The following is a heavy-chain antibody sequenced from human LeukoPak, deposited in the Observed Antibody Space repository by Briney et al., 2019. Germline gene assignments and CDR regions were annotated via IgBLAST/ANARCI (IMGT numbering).Heavy chain of an antibody. CDR2: IYTSGST. Sequence: SETLSLTCTVSGGSISSGSYYWSWIRQPAGKGLERIGRIYTSGSTNYNPSLKSRVSMSVDTSKNQFSLKLSSVTAADTAVYYCARGKVVAGTPGQNSWDSWGQGTLVTVSS. CDR1: GGSISSGSYY. D-gene: IGHD6-19*01. V-gene: IGHV4-61*02. J-gene: IGHJ4*02. CDR3: ARGKVVAGTPGQNSWDS.